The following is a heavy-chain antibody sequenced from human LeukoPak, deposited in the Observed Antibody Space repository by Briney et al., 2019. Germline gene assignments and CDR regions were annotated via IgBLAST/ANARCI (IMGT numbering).Heavy chain of an antibody. D-gene: IGHD6-13*01. Sequence: SETLSLTCAVYGGSFSGYYWSWIRQPPGKGLEWIGEINHSGSTNYNPSLKSRVTISVDTSKNQFSLKLSSVTAADTAVYYCAPAYPNRLKAAAGTSPYYYYYMDVWGKGTTVTVSS. CDR3: APAYPNRLKAAAGTSPYYYYYMDV. V-gene: IGHV4-34*01. CDR1: GGSFSGYY. CDR2: INHSGST. J-gene: IGHJ6*03.